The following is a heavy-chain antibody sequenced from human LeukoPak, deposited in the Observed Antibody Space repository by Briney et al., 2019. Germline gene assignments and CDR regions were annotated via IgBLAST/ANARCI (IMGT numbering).Heavy chain of an antibody. Sequence: GASVRVSCKASGYTFTGYYMHWVRQAPGQGLEWMGWINPNSGDTSFAQKFQDRVTMTRDTSVTTAYLDLSGLRSDDTAVYYCTSGRTNSGSPTGFGAGAWGQGTLVTVSS. CDR3: TSGRTNSGSPTGFGAGA. V-gene: IGHV1-2*02. CDR2: INPNSGDT. D-gene: IGHD5-12*01. J-gene: IGHJ5*02. CDR1: GYTFTGYY.